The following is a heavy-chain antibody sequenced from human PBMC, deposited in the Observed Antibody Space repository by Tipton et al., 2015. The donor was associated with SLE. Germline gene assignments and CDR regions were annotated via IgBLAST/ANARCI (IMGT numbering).Heavy chain of an antibody. Sequence: TLSITCTVSSGSISSSSYYWGWIRQPPGKGLEWIGSIYSSGSTYYNPSLKSRVTISVDTSKNQFSLKLSSVTAADTAVYYCARLPAYYDFWSGYYPYYFDYWGQGTLVTVSS. V-gene: IGHV4-39*01. CDR1: SGSISSSSYY. J-gene: IGHJ4*02. D-gene: IGHD3-3*01. CDR2: IYSSGST. CDR3: ARLPAYYDFWSGYYPYYFDY.